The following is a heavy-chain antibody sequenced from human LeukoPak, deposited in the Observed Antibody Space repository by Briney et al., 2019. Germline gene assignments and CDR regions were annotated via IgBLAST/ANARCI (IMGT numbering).Heavy chain of an antibody. CDR1: GASVSSGDYH. V-gene: IGHV4-61*08. CDR3: VTYFVNGGGRGH. D-gene: IGHD3-9*01. Sequence: SETLSLTCTVSGASVSSGDYHWSWVRQVPGKGLEWIGHNQNPSYNPSLKSRVVISIHTSRNQFSLTLNTVTAADTATYFCVTYFVNGGGRGHWGPGALVTVSS. CDR2: HNQNP. J-gene: IGHJ4*02.